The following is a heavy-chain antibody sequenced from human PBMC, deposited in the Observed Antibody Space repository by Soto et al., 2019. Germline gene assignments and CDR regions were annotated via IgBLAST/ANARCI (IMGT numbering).Heavy chain of an antibody. CDR1: GFTLSSYS. J-gene: IGHJ4*02. CDR2: ITYDGNTQ. Sequence: QVQLVESGGGVVQPGTSLRLSCAASGFTLSSYSIHWVRQAPGKGLDWVAVITYDGNTQFYGDSVKARFIVSRDHLMKNLYLQLNDPQDEDSAVYYCAKVSRPSRISPPDFDYWGQGTLVTVSS. CDR3: AKVSRPSRISPPDFDY. V-gene: IGHV3-30-3*01.